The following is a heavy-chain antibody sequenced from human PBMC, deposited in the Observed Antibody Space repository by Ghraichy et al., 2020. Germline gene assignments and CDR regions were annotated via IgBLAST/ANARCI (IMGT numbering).Heavy chain of an antibody. Sequence: SETLSLTCTVSGGSISSSSYYWGWIRQPPGKGLEWIGSIYYSGSTYYNPSLKIRVTISVDTSKNQFSLKLSSVTAADTAVYYCASPYSSGWGGYYYYDYMDVWCTGTTFTVSS. J-gene: IGHJ6*03. CDR1: GGSISSSSYY. V-gene: IGHV4-39*01. CDR3: ASPYSSGWGGYYYYDYMDV. D-gene: IGHD6-19*01. CDR2: IYYSGST.